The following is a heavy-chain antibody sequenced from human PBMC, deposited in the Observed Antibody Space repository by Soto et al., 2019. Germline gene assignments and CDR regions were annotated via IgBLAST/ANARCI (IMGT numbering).Heavy chain of an antibody. CDR2: IYYRGST. D-gene: IGHD3-3*01. J-gene: IGHJ4*02. V-gene: IGHV4-31*03. CDR3: ARAQTFFGIITVFDN. CDR1: GGSINSGVYY. Sequence: PSETLSLTCTVSGGSINSGVYYWSGIGQHPGKGLEWIGDIYYRGSTNYNPSLKSRVTISIDTSKNQFSLKLSSVTAADTAVYYCARAQTFFGIITVFDNWGQGTLVTVSS.